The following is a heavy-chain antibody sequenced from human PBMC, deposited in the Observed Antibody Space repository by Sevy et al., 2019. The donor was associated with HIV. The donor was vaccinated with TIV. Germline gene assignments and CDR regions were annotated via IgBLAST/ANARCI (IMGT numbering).Heavy chain of an antibody. Sequence: GGSLRLSCSASGFPFRSNIMGWVRQAPGKRLEYVSGITSTGLSTHYVPSVKGRFSISRDNSKNTMYLQMSSLRPEDTAVYYCVKYRGLTQDFDYWGQGTLVTVSS. CDR3: VKYRGLTQDFDY. J-gene: IGHJ4*02. CDR2: ITSTGLST. V-gene: IGHV3-64D*06. CDR1: GFPFRSNI. D-gene: IGHD3-10*01.